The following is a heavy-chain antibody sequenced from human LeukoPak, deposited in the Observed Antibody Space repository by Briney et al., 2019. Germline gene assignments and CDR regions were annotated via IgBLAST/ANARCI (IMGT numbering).Heavy chain of an antibody. Sequence: SETLSLTCTVSGGSISSSSYYWGWIRQPPGKGLEWIGSIYYSGSTYYNPSLKSRVTISVDTSKNQFSLKLSSVTAADTAVYYCARIANHYDYVWGIDAFDIWGQGTMVTVSS. J-gene: IGHJ3*02. CDR2: IYYSGST. V-gene: IGHV4-39*07. CDR3: ARIANHYDYVWGIDAFDI. D-gene: IGHD3-16*01. CDR1: GGSISSSSYY.